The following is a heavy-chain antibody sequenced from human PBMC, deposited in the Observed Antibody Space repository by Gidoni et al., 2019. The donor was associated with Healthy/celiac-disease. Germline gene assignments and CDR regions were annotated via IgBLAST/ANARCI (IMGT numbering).Heavy chain of an antibody. CDR3: ARDHCSGGSCYYDY. V-gene: IGHV3-64*01. J-gene: IGHJ4*02. CDR2: ISSIGGST. D-gene: IGHD2-15*01. CDR1: GFTFSSYA. Sequence: EVQLVESGGGLVQPGGSLRLSCAASGFTFSSYAMHWVRQAPGKGLEYVSTISSIGGSTYYANSVKGRFTISRDNSKNTLYLQMGSLRAEDMAVYYCARDHCSGGSCYYDYWGQGTLVTVSS.